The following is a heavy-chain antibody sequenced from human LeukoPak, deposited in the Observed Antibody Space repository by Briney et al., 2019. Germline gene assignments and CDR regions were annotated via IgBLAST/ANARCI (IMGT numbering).Heavy chain of an antibody. CDR3: ARTPRFGELLFYYFDY. CDR2: INPSGGST. V-gene: IGHV1-46*01. CDR1: GGTFSSYA. Sequence: ASVKVSCKASGGTFSSYAISWVRQAPGQGLEWMGIINPSGGSTSYAQKFQGRVTMTRDTSTSTVYMELSSLRSEDTAVYYCARTPRFGELLFYYFDYWGQGTLVTVSS. D-gene: IGHD3-10*01. J-gene: IGHJ4*02.